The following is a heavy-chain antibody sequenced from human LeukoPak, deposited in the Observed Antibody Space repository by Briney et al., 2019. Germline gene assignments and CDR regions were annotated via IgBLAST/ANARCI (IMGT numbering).Heavy chain of an antibody. J-gene: IGHJ4*02. V-gene: IGHV3-48*01. CDR1: GFTFSSYG. Sequence: GGSLRLSCAASGFTFSSYGMHWVRQAPGKGLEWVSYISSSGSTIYYADSVKGRFTISRDNAKNSLYLQMNSLRAEDTAVYYCARGAYYYDSSTYLSDVAYWGQGTLVTVSS. CDR2: ISSSGSTI. CDR3: ARGAYYYDSSTYLSDVAY. D-gene: IGHD3-22*01.